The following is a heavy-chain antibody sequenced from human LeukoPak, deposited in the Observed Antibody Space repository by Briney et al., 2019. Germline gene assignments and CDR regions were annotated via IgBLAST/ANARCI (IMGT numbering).Heavy chain of an antibody. CDR3: ARRTGP. J-gene: IGHJ5*02. CDR1: GGSISSHY. D-gene: IGHD1-14*01. Sequence: PSETLSLTCTVSGGSISSHYWSWIRQPPGKGLEWIGYIYYSGSTNYNPSLKSRVTISVDTSKNQFPLKLSSVTAADTAVYYCARRTGPWGQGTLVTVSS. CDR2: IYYSGST. V-gene: IGHV4-59*11.